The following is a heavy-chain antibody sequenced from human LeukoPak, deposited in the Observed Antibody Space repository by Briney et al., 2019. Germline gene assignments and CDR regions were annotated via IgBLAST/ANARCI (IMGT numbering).Heavy chain of an antibody. J-gene: IGHJ6*02. CDR3: VKDMNPGGADV. D-gene: IGHD3-10*01. Sequence: GGSLRLSCAASGFTFSHYWMSWVRQAPGKGLEWVANIKQDGSEKYYVDSVKGRFTISRDNAKNSLYLQMNSLRPEDTALYYCVKDMNPGGADVWGQGTTVTVSS. CDR1: GFTFSHYW. V-gene: IGHV3-7*03. CDR2: IKQDGSEK.